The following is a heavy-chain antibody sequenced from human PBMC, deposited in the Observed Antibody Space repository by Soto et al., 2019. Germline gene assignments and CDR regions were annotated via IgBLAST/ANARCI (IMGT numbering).Heavy chain of an antibody. CDR1: GGTFRSSA. D-gene: IGHD3-3*01. CDR3: ARSSRGFGVVIEDYYYGMDV. CDR2: IIPIFGTA. V-gene: IGHV1-69*01. Sequence: SYPDSGGTFRSSAISWVRQAPGQGLEWMGGIIPIFGTASYAQKFQGRVTITADESTSTAYMELSSLRSEDTAVYYCARSSRGFGVVIEDYYYGMDVWGQGTTVTVSS. J-gene: IGHJ6*02.